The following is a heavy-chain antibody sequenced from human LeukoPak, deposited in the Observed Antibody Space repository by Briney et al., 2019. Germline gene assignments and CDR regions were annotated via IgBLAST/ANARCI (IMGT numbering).Heavy chain of an antibody. J-gene: IGHJ3*02. CDR2: INPNSGGT. CDR1: GYTFTGYY. V-gene: IGHV1-2*02. CDR3: ARDAKHGYSYGYRAFDI. D-gene: IGHD5-18*01. Sequence: GASVKVSCKASGYTFTGYYMHWVRQAPGQGLEWMGWINPNSGGTNYAQKFQGRVTMTRDTSISTAYMELSRLRSDDTAVYYCARDAKHGYSYGYRAFDIWGQGTMVTVSS.